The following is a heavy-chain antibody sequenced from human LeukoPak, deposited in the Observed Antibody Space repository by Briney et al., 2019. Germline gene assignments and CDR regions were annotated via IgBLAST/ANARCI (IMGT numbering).Heavy chain of an antibody. D-gene: IGHD6-19*01. J-gene: IGHJ4*02. Sequence: GGSLRLSCAASGFTFSSYGMSWVRQAPGKGLEWVSAISGSGGSTYYADSVKGRFTISRDNSKNTLYLQMNSLRAEDTAVYFCAKDVVGQQWPENYWGQGTLVTVSS. CDR3: AKDVVGQQWPENY. CDR1: GFTFSSYG. V-gene: IGHV3-23*01. CDR2: ISGSGGST.